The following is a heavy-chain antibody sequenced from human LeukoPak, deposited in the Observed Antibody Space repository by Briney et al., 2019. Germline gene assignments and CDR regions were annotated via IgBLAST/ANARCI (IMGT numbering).Heavy chain of an antibody. D-gene: IGHD3-10*01. CDR1: GFTFSNSW. CDR2: VQHIGGET. CDR3: APYPILNAREFRY. J-gene: IGHJ1*01. Sequence: PGGSLRLSCAGSGFTFSNSWMGWVRQAPGKGLEWVANVQHIGGETYCVHSVKGRFTISRDNAKNSVYLQMNSLGSDDTAVYYCAPYPILNAREFRYWGEGTLVTVTS. V-gene: IGHV3-7*01.